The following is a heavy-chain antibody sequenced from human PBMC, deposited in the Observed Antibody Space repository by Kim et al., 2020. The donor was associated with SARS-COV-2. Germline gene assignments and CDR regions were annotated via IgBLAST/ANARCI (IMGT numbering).Heavy chain of an antibody. CDR3: ARRSAGVDW. CDR1: AGSFSGHY. J-gene: IGHJ4*02. V-gene: IGHV4-34*01. Sequence: SETLSLTCAVYAGSFSGHYWNWIRQSPGVGLEWIGEINHSGTTNYNPSLKSRVTLSVDTSKNQFSLRMTSLTAADTAVYYCARRSAGVDWWGQGTPVTVS. CDR2: INHSGTT.